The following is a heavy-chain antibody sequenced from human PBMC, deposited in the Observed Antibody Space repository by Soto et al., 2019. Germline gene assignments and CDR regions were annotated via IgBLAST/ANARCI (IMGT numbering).Heavy chain of an antibody. Sequence: EVQLVESGGGLVQPGGSLRLSCAGSGFTFSNYWIHWVRQAPGKGLVWVARANPDGTSTNYADSVEGRFTVSRDNAKNTLFLQMNSLRAEDTAVYFCVRGTNDWQGMDYWGQGTLVTVSS. CDR1: GFTFSNYW. CDR2: ANPDGTST. J-gene: IGHJ4*02. CDR3: VRGTNDWQGMDY. D-gene: IGHD3-9*01. V-gene: IGHV3-74*01.